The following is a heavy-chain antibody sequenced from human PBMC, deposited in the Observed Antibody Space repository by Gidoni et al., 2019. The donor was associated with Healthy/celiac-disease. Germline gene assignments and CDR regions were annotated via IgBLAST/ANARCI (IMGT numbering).Heavy chain of an antibody. Sequence: QVQLVQSGAEVKKPGSSVKVSCKASGGTFSSYAISWVRQAPGQGLEWMGGIIPIFGTANYAQKFQGRVTITADESTSTAYMELSSLRSEDTAVYYCARDGEGCSTTLCSRWAFDIWGQGTMVTVSS. D-gene: IGHD2-2*01. J-gene: IGHJ3*02. CDR2: IIPIFGTA. CDR3: ARDGEGCSTTLCSRWAFDI. V-gene: IGHV1-69*01. CDR1: GGTFSSYA.